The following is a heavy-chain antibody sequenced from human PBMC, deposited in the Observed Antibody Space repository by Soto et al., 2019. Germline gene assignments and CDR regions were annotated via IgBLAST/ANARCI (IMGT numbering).Heavy chain of an antibody. V-gene: IGHV4-39*01. D-gene: IGHD2-2*01. J-gene: IGHJ6*03. Sequence: SETLSLTCTVSGGSVSSSSYYWGWVRQPPGKGLEWIGSVYYSGSTNYNPSLKSRVTISVDTSKNQFSLKLSSVTAADTAVYYCARGVVVVVPKYMDVWGKGTTVTVSS. CDR2: VYYSGST. CDR1: GGSVSSSSYY. CDR3: ARGVVVVVPKYMDV.